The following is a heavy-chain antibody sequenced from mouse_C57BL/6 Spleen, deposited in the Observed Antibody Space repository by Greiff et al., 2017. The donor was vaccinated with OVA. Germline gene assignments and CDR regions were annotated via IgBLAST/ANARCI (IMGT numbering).Heavy chain of an antibody. V-gene: IGHV1-61*01. CDR3: ARSNYYGSSRDFDY. J-gene: IGHJ2*01. CDR1: GYTFTSYW. D-gene: IGHD1-1*01. CDR2: IYPSDSET. Sequence: QVQLKQPGAELVRPGSSVKLSCKASGYTFTSYWMDWVKQRPGQGLEWIGNIYPSDSETHYNQKFKDKATLTVDKSSSTAYMQLSSLTSEDSAVYYCARSNYYGSSRDFDYWGQGTTLTVSS.